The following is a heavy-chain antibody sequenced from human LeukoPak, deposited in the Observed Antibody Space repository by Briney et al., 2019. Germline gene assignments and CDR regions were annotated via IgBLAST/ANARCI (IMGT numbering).Heavy chain of an antibody. Sequence: GGSLRLSCSASGFPFSVYSMNWVRQAPGKGPEWISYISSRSSILYYADSVNGRFTISRDDAKNSLYLQMSGLRVEDTAVYCCARDSASPPVTFDYWGLGTLVTVSS. CDR2: ISSRSSIL. V-gene: IGHV3-48*04. CDR1: GFPFSVYS. J-gene: IGHJ4*02. CDR3: ARDSASPPVTFDY. D-gene: IGHD4-17*01.